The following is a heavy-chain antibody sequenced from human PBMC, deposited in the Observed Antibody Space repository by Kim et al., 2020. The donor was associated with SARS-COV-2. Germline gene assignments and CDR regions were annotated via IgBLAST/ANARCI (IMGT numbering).Heavy chain of an antibody. D-gene: IGHD6-6*01. CDR1: GFTFSSYS. J-gene: IGHJ3*02. CDR2: ISYDGSKK. CDR3: AREISSLNDAFDI. V-gene: IGHV3-30*04. Sequence: GGSLRLSCVDSGFTFSSYSMHWVRQAPGKGLEWVALISYDGSKKYYADSVKGRFTISRDNSKNTLYLQLNSLRTEDTALYYCAREISSLNDAFDIWGQGT.